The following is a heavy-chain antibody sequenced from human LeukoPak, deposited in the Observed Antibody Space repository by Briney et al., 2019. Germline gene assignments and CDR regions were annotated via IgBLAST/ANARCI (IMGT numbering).Heavy chain of an antibody. D-gene: IGHD3/OR15-3a*01. CDR2: IYYSGST. J-gene: IGHJ6*03. CDR1: GFTLSSYA. Sequence: GSLRLSCAASGFTLSSYAMSWVRQAPGKGLEWIGSIYYSGSTYYNPSLKSRVTISVDTSKNQFSLKLSSVTAADTAVYYCARQLVGLDGDYYYYYMDVWGKGTTVTISS. V-gene: IGHV4-39*01. CDR3: ARQLVGLDGDYYYYYMDV.